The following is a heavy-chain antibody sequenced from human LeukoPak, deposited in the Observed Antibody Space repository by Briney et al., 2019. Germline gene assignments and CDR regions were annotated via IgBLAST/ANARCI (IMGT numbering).Heavy chain of an antibody. D-gene: IGHD5-12*01. Sequence: ASVKVSCKASGYTFTDYYIHWVRQAPGQGLEWMAWIDPNSGATNYAQKFQGRVTMTRDTSISTAYMELSRLRSDDTAVYYCARALLTYSGYDGFDYWGQGTLATVSS. J-gene: IGHJ4*02. V-gene: IGHV1-2*02. CDR1: GYTFTDYY. CDR3: ARALLTYSGYDGFDY. CDR2: IDPNSGAT.